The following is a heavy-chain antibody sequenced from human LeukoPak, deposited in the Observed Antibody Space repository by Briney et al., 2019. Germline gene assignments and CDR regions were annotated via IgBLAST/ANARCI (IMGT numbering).Heavy chain of an antibody. D-gene: IGHD3-16*01. CDR1: GYTFTGFY. V-gene: IGHV1-2*02. Sequence: ASVKVSCKASGYTFTGFYMHWVRQAPGQGLEWMGWINPNSGGTNYAQKFQGRVTMTRDTSISTAYMELSRLRSDDTAVYYCARKDYIWGSYPLDYWGQGTLVTVSS. J-gene: IGHJ4*02. CDR2: INPNSGGT. CDR3: ARKDYIWGSYPLDY.